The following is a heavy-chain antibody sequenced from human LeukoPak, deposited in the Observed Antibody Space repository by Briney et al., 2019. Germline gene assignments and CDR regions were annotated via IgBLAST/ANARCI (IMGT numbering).Heavy chain of an antibody. V-gene: IGHV4-38-2*01. Sequence: PGGSLRLSCAASGFTFSNAWMSWVRQAPGKGLEWIGSFYYSGSTYYNPSLNSRVTISIDTSKDQFSLRLNSVTAADTAVYYCARSLLGTSLFDYWGQGTLVTVSS. D-gene: IGHD3-16*01. CDR3: ARSLLGTSLFDY. CDR1: GFTFSNAW. CDR2: FYYSGST. J-gene: IGHJ4*02.